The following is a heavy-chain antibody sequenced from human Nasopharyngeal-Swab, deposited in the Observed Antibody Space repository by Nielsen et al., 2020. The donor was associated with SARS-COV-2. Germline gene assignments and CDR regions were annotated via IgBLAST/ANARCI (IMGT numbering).Heavy chain of an antibody. CDR3: AREEYSSSGDGGCHY. CDR1: GYTFSDYF. V-gene: IGHV1-2*06. Sequence: ASVKVSCKTSGYTFSDYFIHWVRQAPGQGLEWMGRISPTSGGTNFAQNFRGRVTMTRDASISTAYLELTGLTSDDTAAYYCAREEYSSSGDGGCHYWGQGTLVTVSS. CDR2: ISPTSGGT. J-gene: IGHJ4*02. D-gene: IGHD6-6*01.